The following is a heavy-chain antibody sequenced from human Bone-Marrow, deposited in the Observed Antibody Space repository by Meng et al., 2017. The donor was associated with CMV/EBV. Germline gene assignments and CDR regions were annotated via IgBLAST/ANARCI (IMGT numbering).Heavy chain of an antibody. J-gene: IGHJ5*02. V-gene: IGHV1-2*02. CDR1: GFTFTGYY. CDR2: INPNSGGT. D-gene: IGHD1-1*01. CDR3: ARDLEGLERRIGFDP. Sequence: QVQLVQSGAEVKKPGASVKVSCKASGFTFTGYYLHWVRQAPGQGLEWMGWINPNSGGTNYAQKFQGRVTMTRDTSISTAYMELSRLRSDDTAVYYCARDLEGLERRIGFDPWGQGTLVTVSS.